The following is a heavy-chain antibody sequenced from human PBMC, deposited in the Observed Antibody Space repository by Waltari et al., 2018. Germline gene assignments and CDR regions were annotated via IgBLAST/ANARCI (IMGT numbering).Heavy chain of an antibody. CDR1: GFTFSNSA. CDR3: VRQEVPAAMPWGYFEY. D-gene: IGHD2-2*01. V-gene: IGHV3-23*01. Sequence: EVQFLESGGGLVQPGGSLPLSCAASGFTFSNSALSWVRQAPGKGLEWVSTISGSGATTYYADSVKGRLTISRDNFKNTLYLRMNSLRAEDTAVYYCVRQEVPAAMPWGYFEYWGQGSLVTVSA. CDR2: ISGSGATT. J-gene: IGHJ4*02.